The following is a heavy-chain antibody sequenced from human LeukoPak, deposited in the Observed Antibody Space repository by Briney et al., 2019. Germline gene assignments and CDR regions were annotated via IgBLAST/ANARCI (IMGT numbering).Heavy chain of an antibody. CDR1: GYTLTGYY. CDR2: IIPIFGTA. Sequence: ASVKVSCKASGYTLTGYYMHWVRQAPGQGLEWMGGIIPIFGTANYAQKFQGRVTITADESTSTAYMELSSLRSEDTAVYYCAREWGTAADYWGQGTLVTVSS. D-gene: IGHD6-13*01. V-gene: IGHV1-69*13. J-gene: IGHJ4*02. CDR3: AREWGTAADY.